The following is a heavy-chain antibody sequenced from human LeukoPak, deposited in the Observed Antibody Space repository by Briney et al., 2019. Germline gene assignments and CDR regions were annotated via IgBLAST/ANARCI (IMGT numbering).Heavy chain of an antibody. CDR3: ARDNAGIVGAIPFN. CDR2: ITKSGDQT. V-gene: IGHV3-21*04. D-gene: IGHD1-26*01. J-gene: IGHJ4*02. Sequence: TGGSLRLSCVPSGITLSNSALSWVRQAPGKGLEWVSTITKSGDQTYYADSVKGLFTISRDNPKNSVYLQMNSVRAEDTAVYYCARDNAGIVGAIPFNWGQGTLVTVSS. CDR1: GITLSNSA.